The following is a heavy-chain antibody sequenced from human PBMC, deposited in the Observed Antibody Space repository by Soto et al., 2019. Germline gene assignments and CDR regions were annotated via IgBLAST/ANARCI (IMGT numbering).Heavy chain of an antibody. Sequence: QCCTHTGSVSGTGVSSNSAAGDSLKQSTSRGLEWMGRTDYRSKWYNDYAVSVESRITINPDTSKNLFSLQLNVVTTEDTAFYLCRRGQQYSGHSFDYWGQGTLVTVSS. CDR1: GTGVSSNSAA. D-gene: IGHD1-26*01. CDR3: RRGQQYSGHSFDY. J-gene: IGHJ4*02. CDR2: TDYRSKWYN. V-gene: IGHV6-1*01.